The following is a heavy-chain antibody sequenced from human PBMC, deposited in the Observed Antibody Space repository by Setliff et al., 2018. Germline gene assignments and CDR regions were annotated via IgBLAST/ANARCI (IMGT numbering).Heavy chain of an antibody. CDR1: GASISTTTFY. CDR2: ISYSGST. V-gene: IGHV4-39*07. CDR3: ARDFELLDNYDIRDVFFDH. D-gene: IGHD3-22*01. J-gene: IGHJ4*02. Sequence: SETLSLTCTVSGASISTTTFYWGWIRQPPGKGLEWIGSISYSGSTDYNPSLRSRVTISLDTSKNQFSLKLRSFSAADTAVYYCARDFELLDNYDIRDVFFDHWGQGTLVTVSS.